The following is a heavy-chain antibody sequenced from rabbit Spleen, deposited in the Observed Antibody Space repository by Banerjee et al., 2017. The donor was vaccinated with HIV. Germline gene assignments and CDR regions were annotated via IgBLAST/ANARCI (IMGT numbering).Heavy chain of an antibody. Sequence: QSLEESGGGLVQPEGSLKLSCKVSGFTLSSYWMCWVRQAPGKGLEWVGCIVTGGGATYYATWAKGRFTISKASATTVTLQMTSLTAADTATYFCARAGYAGVGFEMWGPGTLVTVS. CDR1: GFTLSSYW. CDR2: IVTGGGAT. J-gene: IGHJ4*01. D-gene: IGHD4-2*01. V-gene: IGHV1S40*01. CDR3: ARAGYAGVGFEM.